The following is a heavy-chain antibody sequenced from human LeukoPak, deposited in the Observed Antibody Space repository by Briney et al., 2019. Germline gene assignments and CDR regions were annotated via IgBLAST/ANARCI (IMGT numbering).Heavy chain of an antibody. V-gene: IGHV1-18*01. J-gene: IGHJ5*02. CDR1: GYTFTSYG. CDR3: ATDLGSSWFKSYSWFDP. D-gene: IGHD6-13*01. Sequence: ASVKVSCKASGYTFTSYGISWVRQAPGQGLEWMGWISAYNGNTNYAQKLQGRVTMTKDTSTSTAYMELRSLRSDDTAVYYCATDLGSSWFKSYSWFDPWGQGTLVTVSS. CDR2: ISAYNGNT.